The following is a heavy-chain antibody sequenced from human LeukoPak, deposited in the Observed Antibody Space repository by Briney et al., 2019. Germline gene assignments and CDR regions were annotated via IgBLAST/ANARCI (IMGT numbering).Heavy chain of an antibody. V-gene: IGHV4-59*08. Sequence: SETLSLTCTVSGGSNSNYYWIWIRQPPGKGLEWIGHVSYSGYTKYNPSLERRVTLSIETSNTQLSLNLSSVTAADTAVYYCARRSSGHYFFDYWGQGTLFTVSS. CDR3: ARRSSGHYFFDY. CDR2: VSYSGYT. J-gene: IGHJ4*02. D-gene: IGHD6-19*01. CDR1: GGSNSNYY.